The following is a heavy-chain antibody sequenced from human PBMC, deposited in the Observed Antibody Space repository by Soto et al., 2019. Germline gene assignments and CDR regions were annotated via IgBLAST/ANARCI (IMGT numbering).Heavy chain of an antibody. CDR2: AHHSGRT. J-gene: IGHJ4*02. D-gene: IGHD1-26*01. V-gene: IGHV4-4*02. CDR1: GGSMSSSNW. CDR3: ARSEATGLDY. Sequence: QVQLQESGPGLVKPSGTLSLTCTVSGGSMSSSNWWNWVRQSPGKGLEWIGEAHHSGRTNYNPSLKSRVTISVDTSKNHFSLKLSSATAADTAVYYCARSEATGLDYWGQGTLVTVSS.